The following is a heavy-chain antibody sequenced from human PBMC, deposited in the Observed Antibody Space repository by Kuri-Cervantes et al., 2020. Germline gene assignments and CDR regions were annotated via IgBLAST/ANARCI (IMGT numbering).Heavy chain of an antibody. D-gene: IGHD2-15*01. CDR2: ISYDGSNK. CDR1: GFTFSSYA. Sequence: GESLKISCAASGFTFSSYAMHWVRQAPGKGLEWVAVISYDGSNKYYADSVKGRFTISRDNSKNTLYLQMNSLRAEDTAVYYCTSTRNEVLLVGAGPDDYWGQGTLVTVSS. CDR3: TSTRNEVLLVGAGPDDY. V-gene: IGHV3-30-3*01. J-gene: IGHJ4*02.